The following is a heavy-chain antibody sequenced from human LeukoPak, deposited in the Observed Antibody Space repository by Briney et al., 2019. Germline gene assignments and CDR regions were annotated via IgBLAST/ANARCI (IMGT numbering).Heavy chain of an antibody. J-gene: IGHJ4*02. CDR2: INPNSGGT. D-gene: IGHD3-10*01. CDR3: ARDGSGITY. V-gene: IGHV1-2*02. CDR1: GYTFTGYY. Sequence: ASVTVSCKASGYTFTGYYMHWVRQPPGQGLEWMGWINPNSGGTNYAQKFQGRVTMTRDTSISTAYMELSRLRSEETAVYYCARDGSGITYWGQGTLVTVSS.